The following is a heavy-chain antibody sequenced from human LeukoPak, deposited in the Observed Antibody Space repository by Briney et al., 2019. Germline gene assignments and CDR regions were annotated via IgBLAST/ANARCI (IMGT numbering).Heavy chain of an antibody. CDR2: IYYSGST. CDR3: ARDAARIAVFGVAYYFDY. J-gene: IGHJ4*02. CDR1: GGSISSYY. Sequence: SETLSLTCTVSGGSISSYYWSWIRQPPGKGLEWIGYIYYSGSTNYNPSLKSRVTISVDTSKNQFSLKLSSVTAADTAVYFCARDAARIAVFGVAYYFDYWGQGTLVTVSS. V-gene: IGHV4-59*01. D-gene: IGHD3-3*01.